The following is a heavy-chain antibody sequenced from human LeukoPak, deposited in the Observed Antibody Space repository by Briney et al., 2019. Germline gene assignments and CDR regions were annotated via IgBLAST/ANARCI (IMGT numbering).Heavy chain of an antibody. CDR1: GGSFSGYY. CDR3: ARSRLLEYYFDY. CDR2: IYYSGSA. D-gene: IGHD6-6*01. V-gene: IGHV4-31*11. J-gene: IGHJ4*02. Sequence: PSETLSLTCAVYGGSFSGYYWSWIRQHPGKGLEWIAYIYYSGSAYYSPSLKSRVTISVDTSKNQFSLKLSSVTAADTAMYYCARSRLLEYYFDYWGQGTLVTVSS.